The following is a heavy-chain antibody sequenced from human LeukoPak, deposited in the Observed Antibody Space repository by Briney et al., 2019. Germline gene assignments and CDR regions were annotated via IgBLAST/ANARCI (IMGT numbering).Heavy chain of an antibody. CDR3: ARFKQLGRSFDS. D-gene: IGHD1-1*01. CDR2: IYYSGTT. Sequence: SETLSLTCTVSGGSIGKTSYYWGWIRQPPGKGLEWIGNIYYSGTTYYNPSLKSRVTISVDASKNQFSLTLNSVTAADTAVYFCARFKQLGRSFDSWGLGSLVTVSS. CDR1: GGSIGKTSYY. V-gene: IGHV4-39*07. J-gene: IGHJ4*02.